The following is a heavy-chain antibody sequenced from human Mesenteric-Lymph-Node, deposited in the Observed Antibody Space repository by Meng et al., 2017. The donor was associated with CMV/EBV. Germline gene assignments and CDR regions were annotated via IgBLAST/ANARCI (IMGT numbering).Heavy chain of an antibody. J-gene: IGHJ6*02. Sequence: GESLKISCAASGFTFSDYYMSWIRQAPGKGLEWVSYISSSGSTIYYADSVKGRFTISRDNAKNSLYLQMNSLRAEDTAVYYCARDINSNYAPIFYYYYYGMDVWGQGTTVTVSS. CDR1: GFTFSDYY. CDR3: ARDINSNYAPIFYYYYYGMDV. D-gene: IGHD4-11*01. V-gene: IGHV3-11*01. CDR2: ISSSGSTI.